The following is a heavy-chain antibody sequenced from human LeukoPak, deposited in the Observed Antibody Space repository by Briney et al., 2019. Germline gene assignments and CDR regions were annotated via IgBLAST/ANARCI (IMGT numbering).Heavy chain of an antibody. J-gene: IGHJ4*02. D-gene: IGHD4-23*01. Sequence: GGSLRLSCAVSGFTFSDHYMSWIRQAPGKRLEWVSYISSGSTYTNYADSVEGRFTISRDTPNTSLYLQMNRLRPEDTPVYYCARGYYGGHYFDYWGQGTLVTVSS. CDR3: ARGYYGGHYFDY. V-gene: IGHV3-11*05. CDR2: ISSGSTYT. CDR1: GFTFSDHY.